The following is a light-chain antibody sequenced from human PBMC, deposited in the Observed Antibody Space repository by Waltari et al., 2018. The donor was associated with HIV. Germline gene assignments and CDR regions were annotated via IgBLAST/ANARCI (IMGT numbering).Light chain of an antibody. V-gene: IGLV3-21*04. CDR1: NIGGKS. CDR2: YNS. Sequence: SYVLTQPPSVSVAPGAAATIPCGASNIGGKSVHWYKQQPGQAPVLVTRYNSDRPSGITDRISGSNSGHTATLTITSVEAGDEATYYCQVWDSSNEHVVFGGGTELTVL. J-gene: IGLJ3*02. CDR3: QVWDSSNEHVV.